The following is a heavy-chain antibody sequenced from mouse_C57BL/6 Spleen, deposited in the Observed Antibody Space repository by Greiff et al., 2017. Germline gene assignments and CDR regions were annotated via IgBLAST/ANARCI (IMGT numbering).Heavy chain of an antibody. Sequence: EVNVVESGGGLVQPGESLKLSCESNEYEFPSHDMSWVRKTPEKRLELVAAINSDGGSTYYPDTMERRFIISRDNTKKTLYLQMSSLRSEDTALYYCARPLYYYGSPYYFDYWGQGTTLTVSS. D-gene: IGHD1-1*01. J-gene: IGHJ2*01. CDR3: ARPLYYYGSPYYFDY. CDR2: INSDGGST. CDR1: EYEFPSHD. V-gene: IGHV5-2*01.